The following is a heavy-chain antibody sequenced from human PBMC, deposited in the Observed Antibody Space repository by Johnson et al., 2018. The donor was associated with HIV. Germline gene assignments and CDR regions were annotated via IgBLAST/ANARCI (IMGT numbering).Heavy chain of an antibody. J-gene: IGHJ3*02. CDR3: AKGLLGQWRVKDAFDI. Sequence: QVLLVESGGGVVQPGRSLRLSCAASGFTFSSYAMHWVRQAPGKGLEWVSVIYSGGSTYYADSVKGRFTISRDNSKNTLYLQMNSLRAEDTSVYYCAKGLLGQWRVKDAFDIWGQGTMVTVSS. V-gene: IGHV3-NL1*01. CDR2: IYSGGST. D-gene: IGHD6-19*01. CDR1: GFTFSSYA.